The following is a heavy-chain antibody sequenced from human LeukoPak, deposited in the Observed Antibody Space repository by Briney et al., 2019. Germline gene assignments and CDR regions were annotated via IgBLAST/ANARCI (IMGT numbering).Heavy chain of an antibody. CDR1: GYTFTSYG. Sequence: APVKVSCKASGYTFTSYGINWVRQAPGQGLEWMGWISAYNGNTNYAQKLQGRVTMTTDTSTSTVYMELRSLRSDDTAVYYCARRIAAAGPLYYFDYWGQGTLVTVSS. D-gene: IGHD6-13*01. V-gene: IGHV1-18*01. CDR2: ISAYNGNT. CDR3: ARRIAAAGPLYYFDY. J-gene: IGHJ4*02.